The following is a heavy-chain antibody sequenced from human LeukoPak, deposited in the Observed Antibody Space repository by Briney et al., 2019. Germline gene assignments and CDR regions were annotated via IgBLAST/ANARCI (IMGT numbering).Heavy chain of an antibody. CDR3: ARGRPGNTYGPQDGFDV. V-gene: IGHV5-51*01. D-gene: IGHD3-10*01. J-gene: IGHJ3*01. CDR1: AYNFTNYL. CDR2: IHPEDTDI. Sequence: GESLKISCKASAYNFTNYLIGWVRQMPGKGLEWMAIIHPEDTDIRDNASFQGQITLSPYKSINTAYLQWGSLKASDTALFFCARGRPGNTYGPQDGFDVWGQGTMVTVS.